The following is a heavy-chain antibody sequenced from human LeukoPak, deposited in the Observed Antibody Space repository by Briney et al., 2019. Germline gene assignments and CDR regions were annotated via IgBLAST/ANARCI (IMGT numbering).Heavy chain of an antibody. J-gene: IGHJ4*02. CDR2: ISSSSSTI. CDR1: GFTFSSYS. CDR3: AREPDCSSTSCYTFNDY. V-gene: IGHV3-48*04. Sequence: GGSLRLSRAASGFTFSSYSMNGVRQAPGKGLEWVSYISSSSSTIYYAAPVRGRFTISRANAKSSLYLQMNSRRAEETAVYYCAREPDCSSTSCYTFNDYWGQGTLVTVSS. D-gene: IGHD2-2*02.